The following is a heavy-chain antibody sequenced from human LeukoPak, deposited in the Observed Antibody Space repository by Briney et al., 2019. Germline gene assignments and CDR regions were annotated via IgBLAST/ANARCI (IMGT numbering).Heavy chain of an antibody. CDR3: AGVDGYNSMGADY. CDR1: GGSSSGYY. CDR2: INHSGST. V-gene: IGHV4-34*01. J-gene: IGHJ4*02. Sequence: SETLSLTCAVYGGSSSGYYWSWIRQPPGKGLEWIGEINHSGSTNYNPSLKSRVTISVDTSKNQFSLKLSSVTAADTAVYYCAGVDGYNSMGADYWGQGTLVTVSS. D-gene: IGHD5-24*01.